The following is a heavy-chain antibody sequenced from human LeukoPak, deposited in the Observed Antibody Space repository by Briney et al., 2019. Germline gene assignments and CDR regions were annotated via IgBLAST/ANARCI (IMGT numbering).Heavy chain of an antibody. CDR2: FSLDGTNK. CDR1: GFTFSTYA. D-gene: IGHD4-11*01. J-gene: IGHJ4*02. V-gene: IGHV3-30*07. Sequence: GSLRPPFAASGFTFSTYAIPLVRQAPGKGLEWGAGFSLDGTNKNYADSVKGRFTISRDNSKNTLYLQLNSLRAEDTAVYYCARDRTPNWSAYSNPTFHYWGQGTLVTVSS. CDR3: ARDRTPNWSAYSNPTFHY.